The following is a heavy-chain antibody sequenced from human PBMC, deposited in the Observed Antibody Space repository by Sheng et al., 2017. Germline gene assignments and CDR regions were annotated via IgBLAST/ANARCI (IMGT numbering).Heavy chain of an antibody. D-gene: IGHD3-22*01. CDR1: GFTVSNNY. CDR2: IHSGGST. J-gene: IGHJ4*02. CDR3: ARVYYYDSSGYHTPFDC. V-gene: IGHV3-66*01. Sequence: EVQLVESGGGLVQPRGSLRLSCAASGFTVSNNYMSWVRQALGKGLEWVSVIHSGGSTYYADSVKGRFTISRDNSKNTLYLQMNSLRAEDTAVYYCARVYYYDSSGYHTPFDCWGQGTLVTVSS.